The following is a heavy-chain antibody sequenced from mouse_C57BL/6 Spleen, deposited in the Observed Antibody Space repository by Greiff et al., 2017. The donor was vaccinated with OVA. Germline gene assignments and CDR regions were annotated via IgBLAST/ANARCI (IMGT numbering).Heavy chain of an antibody. V-gene: IGHV1-54*01. CDR1: GYAFTNYL. CDR2: INPGSGGT. D-gene: IGHD2-3*01. J-gene: IGHJ4*01. Sequence: QVQLKQSGAELVRPGTSVKVSCKASGYAFTNYLIEWVKQRPGQGLEWIGVINPGSGGTNYNEKFKGKATLTADKSSSTAYMQLSSLTSEDSAVYFCARVYDGYHLDYWGQGTSVTVSS. CDR3: ARVYDGYHLDY.